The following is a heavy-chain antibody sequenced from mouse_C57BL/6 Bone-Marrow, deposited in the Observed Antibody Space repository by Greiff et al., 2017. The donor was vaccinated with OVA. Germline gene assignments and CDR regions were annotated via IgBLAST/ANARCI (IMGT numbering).Heavy chain of an antibody. V-gene: IGHV1-53*01. CDR3: RIGSSARVLYFDY. CDR1: GYTFTSYW. J-gene: IGHJ2*01. Sequence: QVQLQQPGPELVKPGASVKLSCKASGYTFTSYWMHWVKQRPGQGLEWIGNINPSNGGTNYNEKFKSKATLTVDKSSSTAYMQLSDLTSEDSADDYGRIGSSARVLYFDYWGQGTTLTVSS. CDR2: INPSNGGT. D-gene: IGHD1-1*01.